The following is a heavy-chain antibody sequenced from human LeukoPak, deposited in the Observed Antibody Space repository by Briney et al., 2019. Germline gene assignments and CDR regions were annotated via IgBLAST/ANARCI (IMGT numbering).Heavy chain of an antibody. CDR2: IYTSGST. D-gene: IGHD3-3*01. V-gene: IGHV4-4*09. J-gene: IGHJ6*03. CDR3: ARQTSGYYYMDV. CDR1: GGSISSYY. Sequence: PSETLSLTCTVSGGSISSYYWSWIRQPPGKGPEWIGYIYTSGSTNYNPSLKSRVTISVDTSKNQFSLKLSSATAADTAVYYCARQTSGYYYMDVWGKGTTVTVSS.